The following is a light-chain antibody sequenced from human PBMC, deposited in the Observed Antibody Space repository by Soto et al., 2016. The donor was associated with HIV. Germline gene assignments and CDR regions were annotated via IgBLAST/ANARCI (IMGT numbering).Light chain of an antibody. Sequence: DIQMTQSPSTLSASVGDGVTITCRASQSISSWLAWYQVKPGKAPKLLIYKASSLESGVPSRFSGSGSGTESTLTITSLQPDDFATYYCQQYHLLYTFGQGTKLEI. CDR3: QQYHLLYT. CDR2: KAS. CDR1: QSISSW. V-gene: IGKV1-5*03. J-gene: IGKJ2*01.